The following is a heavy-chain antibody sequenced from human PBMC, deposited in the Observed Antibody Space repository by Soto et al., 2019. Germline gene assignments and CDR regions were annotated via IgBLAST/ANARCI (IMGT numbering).Heavy chain of an antibody. CDR1: GGSFSGYY. CDR3: ARGGTGYPYYYYYGMDV. D-gene: IGHD1-1*01. J-gene: IGHJ6*02. Sequence: SETLSLTCAVYGGSFSGYYWSWIRQPPGKGLEWIGEINHSGSTNYNPSLKSRVTISVDTSKNQFSLKLSSVTAADTAVYYCARGGTGYPYYYYYGMDVWGQGTTVTVSS. CDR2: INHSGST. V-gene: IGHV4-34*01.